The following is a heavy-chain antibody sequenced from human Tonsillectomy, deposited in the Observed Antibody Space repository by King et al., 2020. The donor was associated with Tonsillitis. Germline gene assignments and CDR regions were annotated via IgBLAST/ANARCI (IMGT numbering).Heavy chain of an antibody. CDR2: ISWNGGHI. V-gene: IGHV3-9*01. CDR1: GFTFPEHA. Sequence: VQLVESGGGLVQPGRSLRLSCAASGFTFPEHAMHWVRQAPGKGLEWVSLISWNGGHIAYADSVKGRFTISRDNAKNSLYLQMNSLRAEDTALNYCVTNFLGHCSAISCFTFDYWGQGALVTVSS. D-gene: IGHD2-2*01. J-gene: IGHJ4*02. CDR3: VTNFLGHCSAISCFTFDY.